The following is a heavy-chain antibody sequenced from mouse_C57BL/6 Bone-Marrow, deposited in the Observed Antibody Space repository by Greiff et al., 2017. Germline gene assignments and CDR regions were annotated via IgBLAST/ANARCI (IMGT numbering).Heavy chain of an antibody. J-gene: IGHJ4*01. Sequence: QVQLQQSGAELVKPGASVKLSCKASGYTFTSYWMHWVKQRPGQGLEWIGMIHPNSGSTNYNEKFKSKATLTVDKSSSTAYMQLSSLTSEDSAVYYCARPFIYYYGSSGYYYAMDYWGQGTSVTVSS. D-gene: IGHD1-1*01. CDR2: IHPNSGST. CDR3: ARPFIYYYGSSGYYYAMDY. V-gene: IGHV1-64*01. CDR1: GYTFTSYW.